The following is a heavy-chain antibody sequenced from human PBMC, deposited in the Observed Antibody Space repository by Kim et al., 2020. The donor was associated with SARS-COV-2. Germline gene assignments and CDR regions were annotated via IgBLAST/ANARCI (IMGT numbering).Heavy chain of an antibody. Sequence: GRFTISRDNSKNTLYLQMNSLRAEDTAVYYCARGKCDLFDTGGVRNWFDPWGQGTLVTVSS. CDR3: ARGKCDLFDTGGVRNWFDP. J-gene: IGHJ5*02. D-gene: IGHD2-8*02. V-gene: IGHV3-30*01.